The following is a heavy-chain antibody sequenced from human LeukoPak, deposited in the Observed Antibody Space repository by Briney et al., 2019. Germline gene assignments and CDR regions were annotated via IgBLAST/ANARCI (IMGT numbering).Heavy chain of an antibody. CDR1: GYTFTGYY. J-gene: IGHJ4*02. V-gene: IGHV1-2*06. CDR3: ARVYSGYDHFDY. CDR2: INPNSGGT. D-gene: IGHD5-12*01. Sequence: ASVKVSCKASGYTFTGYYMHWVRQAPGQGLEWMGRINPNSGGTNYAQKFQGRVTMTRDTSISTAYMELSRLRSGDTAVYYCARVYSGYDHFDYWGQGTLVTVSS.